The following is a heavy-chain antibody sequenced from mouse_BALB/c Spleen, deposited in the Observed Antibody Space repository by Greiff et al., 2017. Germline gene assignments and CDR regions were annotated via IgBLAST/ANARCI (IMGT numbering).Heavy chain of an antibody. CDR3: ARDPAPSMDY. J-gene: IGHJ4*01. Sequence: EVKLMESGPGLVKPSQSLSLTCSVTGYSITSGYYWNWIRQFPGNKLEWMGYISYDGSNNYNPSLKNRISITRDTSKNQFFLKLNSVTTEDTATYYCARDPAPSMDYWGQGTSVTVSS. CDR1: GYSITSGYY. V-gene: IGHV3-6*02. CDR2: ISYDGSN.